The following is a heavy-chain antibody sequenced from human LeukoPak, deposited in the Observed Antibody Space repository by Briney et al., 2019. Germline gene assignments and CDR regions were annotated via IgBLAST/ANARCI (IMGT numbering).Heavy chain of an antibody. J-gene: IGHJ6*03. D-gene: IGHD1-26*01. CDR1: GGSFIGYY. Sequence: SETLSLTFAVYGGSFIGYYWGWIRQPPGKGLEWIGEINHSGSTNYNPSLKSRVTISVDTSKNQLSLKLSSVTAADTAVYYCARGRSGSYYYYYMDVWGKGTTVTVSS. CDR3: ARGRSGSYYYYYMDV. V-gene: IGHV4-34*01. CDR2: INHSGST.